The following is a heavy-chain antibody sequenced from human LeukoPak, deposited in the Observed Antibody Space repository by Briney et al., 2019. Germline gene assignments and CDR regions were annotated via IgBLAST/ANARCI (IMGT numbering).Heavy chain of an antibody. V-gene: IGHV3-21*01. J-gene: IGHJ4*02. CDR3: AKPQSGDFPNWDY. Sequence: PGGSLRLSCAGSGFTFSSYSMTWVRQAPGKGLEWVSSITSSSNYMYYADSLKGRFTISRDNAKSSLYLQMNSLRAEDTAVYYCAKPQSGDFPNWDYWGQGTLVTVSS. CDR1: GFTFSSYS. CDR2: ITSSSNYM. D-gene: IGHD2-21*02.